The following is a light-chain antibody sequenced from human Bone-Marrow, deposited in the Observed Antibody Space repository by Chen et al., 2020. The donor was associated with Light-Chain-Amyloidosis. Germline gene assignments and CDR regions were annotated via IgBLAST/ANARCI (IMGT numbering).Light chain of an antibody. CDR2: RDT. CDR1: DLPTKY. Sequence: SYELTQPPSVSVSLGQTASITCSGDDLPTKYAYWYQQKPGQAPVLVIHRDTERPSGISERFAGSSSGTTATLTISGVQAEDEADYHCQSADSSGTYEVIFGGGTKLTVL. J-gene: IGLJ2*01. V-gene: IGLV3-25*03. CDR3: QSADSSGTYEVI.